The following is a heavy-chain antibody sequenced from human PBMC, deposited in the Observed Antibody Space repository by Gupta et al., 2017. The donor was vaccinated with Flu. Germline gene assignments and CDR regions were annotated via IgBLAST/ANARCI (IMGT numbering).Heavy chain of an antibody. J-gene: IGHJ2*01. V-gene: IGHV3-43D*04. CDR1: GFTFDDYD. D-gene: IGHD3-16*01. Sequence: EVQLVESGGVVVQPGGSLRLSCAASGFTFDDYDMLWFRQAPGKGLDLVSLISWDGGSTYYADSVKGRLTISRDNSKNSLYLQMNSLRAEDTALYYCAKDRGMLNQGYFDLWGRGTLVTVSS. CDR3: AKDRGMLNQGYFDL. CDR2: ISWDGGST.